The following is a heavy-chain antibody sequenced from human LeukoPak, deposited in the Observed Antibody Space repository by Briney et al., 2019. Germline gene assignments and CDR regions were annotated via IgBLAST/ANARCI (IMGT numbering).Heavy chain of an antibody. D-gene: IGHD1-26*01. CDR3: AKDRYSGSPGYFDY. CDR2: ISGSGGST. J-gene: IGHJ4*02. Sequence: GGSLRLSCAASGFTFSCYAMSWVRQALGKGLEWVSAISGSGGSTYYADSVKGRFTISRDNSKNTLYLQMNSLRAEDTAVYYCAKDRYSGSPGYFDYWGQGTLVTVFS. V-gene: IGHV3-23*01. CDR1: GFTFSCYA.